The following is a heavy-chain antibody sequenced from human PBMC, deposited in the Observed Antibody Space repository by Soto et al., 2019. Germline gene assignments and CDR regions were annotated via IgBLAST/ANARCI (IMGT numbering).Heavy chain of an antibody. CDR3: ARGIGGLLWFGEYNNDAFDI. J-gene: IGHJ3*02. CDR1: GGTFSSYA. D-gene: IGHD3-10*01. CDR2: IIPIFGTA. V-gene: IGHV1-69*01. Sequence: QVQLVQSGAEVKKPGSSVNVSCKASGGTFSSYAISWVRQAPGQGLEWMGGIIPIFGTANYAQKFQGRVTITADESTSTAYMELSSLRSEDTAVYYCARGIGGLLWFGEYNNDAFDIWGQGTMVTVSS.